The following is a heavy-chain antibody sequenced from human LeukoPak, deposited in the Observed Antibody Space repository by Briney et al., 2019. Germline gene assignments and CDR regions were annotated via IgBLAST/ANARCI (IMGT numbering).Heavy chain of an antibody. CDR1: GVTFTIHT. J-gene: IGHJ4*02. CDR3: ANDDPSGYYQA. D-gene: IGHD3-22*01. CDR2: IIPVVGT. Sequence: SVKGSCKASGVTFTIHTITWVRQAPGQGLEWRGRIIPVVGTHYAQKLQGRGTVSAYKYTSTAYMELSSLRSEDTAVSYRANDDPSGYYQAWGPGKLVTVSS. V-gene: IGHV1-69*02.